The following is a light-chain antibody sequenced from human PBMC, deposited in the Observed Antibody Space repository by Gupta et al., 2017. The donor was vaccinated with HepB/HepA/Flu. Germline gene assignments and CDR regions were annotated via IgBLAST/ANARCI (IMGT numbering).Light chain of an antibody. CDR3: QQSYNNPWT. CDR1: QNISTY. CDR2: AAS. V-gene: IGKV1-39*01. J-gene: IGKJ1*01. Sequence: DIQMTQSPSSLSASVADRVTITCRASQNISTYLNWYQQKPGNAPKLLIYAASSLQSGVPSRFSGSGSGTDFTLTISSLQPEDFATYYCQQSYNNPWTFGQGTKVEI.